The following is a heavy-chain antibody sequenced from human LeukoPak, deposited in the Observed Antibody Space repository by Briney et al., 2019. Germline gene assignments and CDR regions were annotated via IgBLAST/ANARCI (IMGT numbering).Heavy chain of an antibody. J-gene: IGHJ4*02. CDR3: ARDLGIAADNYFDF. D-gene: IGHD6-13*01. CDR1: GGTFSSYA. CDR2: IIPILGIA. Sequence: SVKVSCKASGGTFSSYAISRVRQAPGQGLEWMGRIIPILGIANYAQKFQGRVTMTEDTSTDTAYMELSSLRSEDTAVYYCARDLGIAADNYFDFWGQGTPVTVSS. V-gene: IGHV1-69*04.